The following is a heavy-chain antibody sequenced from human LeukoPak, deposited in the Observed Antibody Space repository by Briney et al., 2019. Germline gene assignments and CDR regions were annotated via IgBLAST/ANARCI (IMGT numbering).Heavy chain of an antibody. Sequence: QPGGSLRLSCAASGFTFSSYAMSWVRQAPGKGLEWISYISSSSSTMYYADSVKGRFTISRDNAKNSLFLQLNILRVDDTAVYYCARGFSFIDYWGQGTLVSVSS. V-gene: IGHV3-48*01. D-gene: IGHD5-18*01. CDR3: ARGFSFIDY. CDR2: ISSSSSTM. J-gene: IGHJ4*02. CDR1: GFTFSSYA.